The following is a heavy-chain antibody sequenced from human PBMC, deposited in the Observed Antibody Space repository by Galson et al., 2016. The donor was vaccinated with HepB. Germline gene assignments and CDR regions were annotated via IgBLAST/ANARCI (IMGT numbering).Heavy chain of an antibody. CDR2: IKRDGSET. CDR3: ARDGSGWLFDS. Sequence: SLRLSCAASGFTFSNYWMSWIRQSPGKGLEWVGNIKRDGSETYYVDSVRGRFTISRDNARTSLYLQMNSLGAEDTAVYYCARDGSGWLFDSWGQGTLVTVSS. D-gene: IGHD6-19*01. CDR1: GFTFSNYW. V-gene: IGHV3-7*01. J-gene: IGHJ4*02.